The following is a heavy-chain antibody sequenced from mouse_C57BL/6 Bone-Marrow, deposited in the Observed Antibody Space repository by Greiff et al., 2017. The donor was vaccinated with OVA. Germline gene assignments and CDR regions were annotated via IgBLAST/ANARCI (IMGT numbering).Heavy chain of an antibody. CDR3: TSEWGVYHGSSSYYFDY. J-gene: IGHJ2*01. Sequence: VQLQESGAELVRPGASVTLSCKASGYTFTDYEMHWVKQTPVHGLEWIGAIDPETGGTAYNQKFKGKAILTADKSSSTAYMELRSLTSEDSAVYYCTSEWGVYHGSSSYYFDYWGQGTTLTVSS. CDR1: GYTFTDYE. CDR2: IDPETGGT. D-gene: IGHD1-1*01. V-gene: IGHV1-15*01.